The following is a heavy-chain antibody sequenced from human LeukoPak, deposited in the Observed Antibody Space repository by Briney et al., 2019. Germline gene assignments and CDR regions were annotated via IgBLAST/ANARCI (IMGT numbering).Heavy chain of an antibody. CDR3: TRQAGVATPRDY. CDR2: IRSKAYGGTT. V-gene: IGHV3-49*03. D-gene: IGHD5-12*01. Sequence: TGGSLRLSCTASGFTFGDYAMSWFRQAPGEGLEWVGFIRSKAYGGTTEYAASVKGRFTISRDDSKSIAYLQMNSLKTEDTAVYYCTRQAGVATPRDYWGQGTLVTVSS. J-gene: IGHJ4*02. CDR1: GFTFGDYA.